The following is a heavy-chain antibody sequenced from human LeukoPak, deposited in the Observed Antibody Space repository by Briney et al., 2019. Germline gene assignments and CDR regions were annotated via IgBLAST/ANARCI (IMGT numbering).Heavy chain of an antibody. CDR2: ISFSGSTI. Sequence: HSGGSLRLSCAASVFTFSSYSMNWVRQAPGKGLEWVSYISFSGSTIYYADSVKGRFIISRDSAKNSLYLQMNSLRAEDTAVYYCARAPFDYWGQGTLVTVSS. CDR1: VFTFSSYS. J-gene: IGHJ4*02. V-gene: IGHV3-48*01. CDR3: ARAPFDY.